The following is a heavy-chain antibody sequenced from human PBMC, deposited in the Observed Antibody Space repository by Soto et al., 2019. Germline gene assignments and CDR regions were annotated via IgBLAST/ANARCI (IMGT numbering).Heavy chain of an antibody. CDR2: IYYSGST. Sequence: SETLSLTCSVSGGSIGSYYWSCIRQPPGKGLEWIGYIYYSGSTNYNPSLKSRVTISVDTSKNQFSLKLSSVTAADTAVYYCARGGWRLIDYWGQGTLVTVSS. V-gene: IGHV4-59*08. CDR1: GGSIGSYY. J-gene: IGHJ4*02. D-gene: IGHD2-21*02. CDR3: ARGGWRLIDY.